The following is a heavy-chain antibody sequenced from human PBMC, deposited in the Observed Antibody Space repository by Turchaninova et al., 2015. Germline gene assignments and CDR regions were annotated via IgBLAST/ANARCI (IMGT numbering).Heavy chain of an antibody. CDR3: ARDQYYYGSGSYANFDY. J-gene: IGHJ4*02. Sequence: QVQLVQSGTEVKKPGGACKVAGKAPGYTCTGYAMHRGRQAPGQRLEWMGWINAGNVNTKYSQKFQGRVTITRDTSASTAYMELSSLISEDTAVYYCARDQYYYGSGSYANFDYWGQGTLVTVSS. V-gene: IGHV1-3*01. CDR2: INAGNVNT. D-gene: IGHD3-10*01. CDR1: GYTCTGYA.